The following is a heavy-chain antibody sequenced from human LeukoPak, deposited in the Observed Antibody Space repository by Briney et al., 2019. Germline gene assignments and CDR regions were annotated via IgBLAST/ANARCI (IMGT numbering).Heavy chain of an antibody. CDR1: GFTFSSYW. V-gene: IGHV3-7*01. CDR3: ARDDCSSISCYHNWFDP. Sequence: GGSLRLSCAASGFTFSSYWMSWARQAPGKGLEWVANIKQDGSEKYYVDSVKGRFTISRDNAKNSLYLQMNSLRAEDTAVYYCARDDCSSISCYHNWFDPWGQGTLVTVSS. CDR2: IKQDGSEK. D-gene: IGHD2-2*01. J-gene: IGHJ5*02.